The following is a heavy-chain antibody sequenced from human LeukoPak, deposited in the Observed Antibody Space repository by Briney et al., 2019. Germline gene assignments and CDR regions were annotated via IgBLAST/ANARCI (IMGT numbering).Heavy chain of an antibody. CDR2: INPSGGST. V-gene: IGHV1-46*01. CDR1: GYTFTSYY. CDR3: ARDRGVGATLYDY. Sequence: EASVKVSCKASGYTFTSYYMHWVRQAPGQGLEWMGIINPSGGSTSYAQKFQGRITMTRDTSTSTVYMVLSSLRSEDTAVYYCARDRGVGATLYDYWGQGTLVTVSS. J-gene: IGHJ4*02. D-gene: IGHD1-26*01.